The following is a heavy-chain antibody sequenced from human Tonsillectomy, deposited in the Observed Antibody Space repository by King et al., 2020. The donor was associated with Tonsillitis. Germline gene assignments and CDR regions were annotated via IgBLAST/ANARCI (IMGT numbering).Heavy chain of an antibody. Sequence: VQLVQSGAEVKKPGESLKMSCKGSGYSFTTYWIAWVRQMPGKGLEWMGIIYPGDSDTRYSPSFQGQVTISADKSISTAYLQWSSLKASDTAMYYCARQSYDILTGPTHFDYWGQGTQVTVSS. CDR3: ARQSYDILTGPTHFDY. CDR1: GYSFTTYW. D-gene: IGHD3-9*01. CDR2: IYPGDSDT. V-gene: IGHV5-51*01. J-gene: IGHJ4*02.